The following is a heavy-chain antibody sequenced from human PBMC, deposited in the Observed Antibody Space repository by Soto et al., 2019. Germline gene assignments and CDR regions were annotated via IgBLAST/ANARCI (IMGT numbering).Heavy chain of an antibody. CDR3: ASSFRLEYYGMDV. D-gene: IGHD1-1*01. J-gene: IGHJ6*01. CDR1: GYPFTSYG. V-gene: IGHV1-18*01. CDR2: ISAYNGNT. Sequence: GSVKVSYKASGYPFTSYGISLVRQAPGQGLEWMGWISAYNGNTNYAQKLQGRVTMTTDTSTSTAHMELRSLRSYDTAVYYCASSFRLEYYGMDVWGQGTTVTVSS.